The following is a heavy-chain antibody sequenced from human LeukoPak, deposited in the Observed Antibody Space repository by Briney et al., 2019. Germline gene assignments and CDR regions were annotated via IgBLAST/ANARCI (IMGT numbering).Heavy chain of an antibody. J-gene: IGHJ4*02. CDR1: GFAFSSDA. D-gene: IGHD2-2*01. Sequence: PGGSLRLSCAAAGFAFSSDAMSWVRQAPGKGLEWVSLIRGDSSIIEYAESVKGRFTISRDNSKNTVHLQMNSLRADDTAVYYCAKGRFTSSNFDYWGQGTLVTVST. CDR3: AKGRFTSSNFDY. CDR2: IRGDSSII. V-gene: IGHV3-23*01.